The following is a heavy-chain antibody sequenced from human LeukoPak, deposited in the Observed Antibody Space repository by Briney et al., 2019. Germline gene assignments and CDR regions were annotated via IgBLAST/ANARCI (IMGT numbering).Heavy chain of an antibody. Sequence: GSLRLSCAASGFTFSSNWMHWVRQAPGKGLVWVSRINSDGSTTSYADSVKGRFTISRDNAKNTVYLQMNSLRAEDTAVYYCAELGITMIGGVWGKGTTVTISS. CDR3: AELGITMIGGV. V-gene: IGHV3-74*01. CDR2: INSDGSTT. D-gene: IGHD3-10*02. J-gene: IGHJ6*04. CDR1: GFTFSSNW.